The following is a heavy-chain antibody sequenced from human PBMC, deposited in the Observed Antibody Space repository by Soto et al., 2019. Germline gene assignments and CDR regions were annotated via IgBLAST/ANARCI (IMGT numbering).Heavy chain of an antibody. V-gene: IGHV3-33*01. CDR1: GFTFSSYG. D-gene: IGHD3-22*01. Sequence: PGGSLRLSCAASGFTFSSYGMHWVRQAPGKGLEWVAVIWYDGSNKYYADSVKGRFTISRDNSKNTLYLQMNSLRAEDTAVYYCARDNYYDSTFDYWGQGTLVTSPQ. CDR3: ARDNYYDSTFDY. CDR2: IWYDGSNK. J-gene: IGHJ4*02.